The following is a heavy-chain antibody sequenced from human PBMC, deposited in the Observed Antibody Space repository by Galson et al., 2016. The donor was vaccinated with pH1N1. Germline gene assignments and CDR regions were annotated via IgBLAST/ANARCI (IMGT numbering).Heavy chain of an antibody. CDR1: GGTFSSYG. V-gene: IGHV1-69*13. CDR2: ITPIFGTA. J-gene: IGHJ3*02. D-gene: IGHD5-18*01. Sequence: SVKVSCKASGGTFSSYGINWVRQAPGQGLEWMGGITPIFGTAKYAQNFQGRVTITADESTTTAYMELSSLRSEDTAVYYCARESNSYRWHNAFDMWGQGTMVTVSS. CDR3: ARESNSYRWHNAFDM.